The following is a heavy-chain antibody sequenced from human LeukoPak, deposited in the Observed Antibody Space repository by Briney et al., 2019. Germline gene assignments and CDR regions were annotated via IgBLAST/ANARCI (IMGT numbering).Heavy chain of an antibody. CDR1: GGSISSSSYY. D-gene: IGHD3-10*01. J-gene: IGHJ4*02. CDR2: IYYSGST. CDR3: ARETRGVINRNFDY. V-gene: IGHV4-39*02. Sequence: PSETLSLTCTVSGGSISSSSYYWGWIRQPPGKGLEWIGSIYYSGSTYYNPSLKSRVTISVDTSKNQFSLKLSSVTAADTAVYYCARETRGVINRNFDYWGQGTLVTVSS.